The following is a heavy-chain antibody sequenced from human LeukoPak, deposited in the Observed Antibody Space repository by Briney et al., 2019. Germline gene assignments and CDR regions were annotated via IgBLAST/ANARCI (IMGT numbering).Heavy chain of an antibody. Sequence: GGSLRLSCAASGFTFSSYAMSWVRQAPGKGLEWVSAISGSGGNTYYADSVKGRFTISRDNSKNTLYLQMNSLRAEDTAVYYCATYLVAGGARTFDYWGQGTLVTVSS. CDR1: GFTFSSYA. D-gene: IGHD1-26*01. CDR3: ATYLVAGGARTFDY. J-gene: IGHJ4*02. CDR2: ISGSGGNT. V-gene: IGHV3-23*01.